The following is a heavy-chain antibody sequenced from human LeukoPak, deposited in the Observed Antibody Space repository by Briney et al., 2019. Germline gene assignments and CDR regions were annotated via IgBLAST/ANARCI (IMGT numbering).Heavy chain of an antibody. D-gene: IGHD3-16*01. Sequence: QSGGTLRLSCAASGFTFSGFAMSWIRQAPGKGLEWVSAISGSGGSTYYADSVKGRFTISRDNSKNTLYLQMNSLRAEDTAVYYCAKDRGRITFGGVKYYFDYWGQGTLVTVSS. CDR1: GFTFSGFA. V-gene: IGHV3-23*01. CDR2: ISGSGGST. J-gene: IGHJ4*02. CDR3: AKDRGRITFGGVKYYFDY.